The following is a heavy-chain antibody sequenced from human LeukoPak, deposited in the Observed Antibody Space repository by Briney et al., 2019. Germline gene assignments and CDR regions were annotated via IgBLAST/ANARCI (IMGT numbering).Heavy chain of an antibody. D-gene: IGHD3-22*01. V-gene: IGHV3-33*08. CDR1: GFTFSSYG. J-gene: IGHJ4*02. Sequence: GGSLRLSCAASGFTFSSYGLHWVRQAPGKGLEWVAVIWYGGSSKYYADSVKGRFTISRDDSKNTLYLQMNSLRVEDTAVYYCARGRGDYYDSSGYGWGQGTLVTVSS. CDR3: ARGRGDYYDSSGYG. CDR2: IWYGGSSK.